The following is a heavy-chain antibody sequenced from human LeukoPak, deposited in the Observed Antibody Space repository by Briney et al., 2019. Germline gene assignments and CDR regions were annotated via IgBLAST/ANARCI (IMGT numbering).Heavy chain of an antibody. CDR3: ARGGGLDV. J-gene: IGHJ6*02. Sequence: GGSLRLSCAASGFTFSSYAMHWVRQAPGKGLEWVAVISYDGSNKYYADSVKGRFTISRDNSKNTLYLQMSNLRAEDTAVYFCARGGGLDVWGQGAAVTVSS. D-gene: IGHD3-16*01. CDR2: ISYDGSNK. V-gene: IGHV3-30-3*01. CDR1: GFTFSSYA.